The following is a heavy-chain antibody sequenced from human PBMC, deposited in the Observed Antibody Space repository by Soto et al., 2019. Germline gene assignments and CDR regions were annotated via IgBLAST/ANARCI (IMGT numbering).Heavy chain of an antibody. CDR3: ATELGDNPASPFDS. D-gene: IGHD2-21*01. CDR1: GVTFSSET. Sequence: QVQLVQSGAEVKKPGSSVKVSCKASGVTFSSETISWVRQAPGQGLEWVGGIIPLFGTANYAQKFQGRVTITADESTNTIYTELSSLRSDDADVYACATELGDNPASPFDSWGQGTLVTVSS. J-gene: IGHJ4*02. CDR2: IIPLFGTA. V-gene: IGHV1-69*01.